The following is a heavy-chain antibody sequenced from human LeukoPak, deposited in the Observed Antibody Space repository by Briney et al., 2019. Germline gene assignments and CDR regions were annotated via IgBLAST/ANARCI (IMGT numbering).Heavy chain of an antibody. CDR3: ARGRGYHSDY. D-gene: IGHD5-12*01. Sequence: SGTLSLTCTVSGGSISSYYWSWIRQPPGKGLEWIGYIYYSGSTNYNPSLKSRVTISVDTSKNQFSLKLSSVTAADTAVYYCARGRGYHSDYWGQGTLVTVPS. CDR2: IYYSGST. J-gene: IGHJ4*02. CDR1: GGSISSYY. V-gene: IGHV4-59*01.